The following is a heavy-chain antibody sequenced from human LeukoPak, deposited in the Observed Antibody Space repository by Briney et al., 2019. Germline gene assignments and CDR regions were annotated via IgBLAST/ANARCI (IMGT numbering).Heavy chain of an antibody. Sequence: GGSLRLSCAASGFTFSSYAMTWVRQAPGKGLEWVSAISDSGSKTHYADSVKGRFTISRDNSKNTVYLQMNSLRAEDTALYYCAKDWSYDYWGQGTLVTVPS. V-gene: IGHV3-23*01. J-gene: IGHJ4*02. D-gene: IGHD1-26*01. CDR2: ISDSGSKT. CDR3: AKDWSYDY. CDR1: GFTFSSYA.